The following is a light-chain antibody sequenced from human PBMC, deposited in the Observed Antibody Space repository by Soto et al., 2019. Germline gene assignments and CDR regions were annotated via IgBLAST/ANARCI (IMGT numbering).Light chain of an antibody. J-gene: IGKJ4*01. CDR3: QQTYRTPLT. Sequence: IQLTQSPSSLSASVGDRVTITCRASQGISSFLAWFQQKPGKAPKLLIYAASTLQSGVPSRFSGSGSGTDFTLTISSLQPEDFATYSCQQTYRTPLTFGGGTKVDI. CDR2: AAS. V-gene: IGKV1-39*01. CDR1: QGISSF.